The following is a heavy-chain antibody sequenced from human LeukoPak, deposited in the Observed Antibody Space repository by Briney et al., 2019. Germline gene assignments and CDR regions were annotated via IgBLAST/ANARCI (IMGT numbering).Heavy chain of an antibody. CDR3: ARSSRTSYAFDI. J-gene: IGHJ3*02. CDR2: IYYSGST. CDR1: GGSISSGDYY. D-gene: IGHD2/OR15-2a*01. V-gene: IGHV4-30-4*08. Sequence: PSETLSLTCTVSGGSISSGDYYWSWIRQPPGKGLEWIGYIYYSGSTYYNPSLKSRVTISVDTSKNQFSLKLSSVTAADTAVYYCARSSRTSYAFDIWGQGTMVTVSS.